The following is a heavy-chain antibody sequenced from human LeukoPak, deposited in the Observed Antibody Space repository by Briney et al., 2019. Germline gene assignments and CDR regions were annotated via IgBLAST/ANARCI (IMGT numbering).Heavy chain of an antibody. D-gene: IGHD6-19*01. CDR2: MSINGRT. V-gene: IGHV4-4*07. Sequence: SETLSRTCTVSGGSITSYYWNWIRQPAGKGLEGLEWIGRMSINGRTNYNPSLKSRVTMSVDTSKNHFSLKLSSVTATDTAVYYCAREGRGSAWPLFDYWGQGTLVTVSS. CDR3: AREGRGSAWPLFDY. J-gene: IGHJ4*02. CDR1: GGSITSYY.